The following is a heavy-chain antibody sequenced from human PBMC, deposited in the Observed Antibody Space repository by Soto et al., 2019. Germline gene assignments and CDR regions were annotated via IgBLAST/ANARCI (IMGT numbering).Heavy chain of an antibody. CDR2: ISGGGNDR. Sequence: GGSLRLSCAASGFTFSSYAMSWVRQAPGKGLEWVSAISGGGNDRFYADSVKGRFTISRDNSKNTLYLHMNSLRAEDTAVHYCARSLFIAATDTYPFDSWGQGTLVTVSS. J-gene: IGHJ4*02. CDR3: ARSLFIAATDTYPFDS. CDR1: GFTFSSYA. D-gene: IGHD6-13*01. V-gene: IGHV3-23*01.